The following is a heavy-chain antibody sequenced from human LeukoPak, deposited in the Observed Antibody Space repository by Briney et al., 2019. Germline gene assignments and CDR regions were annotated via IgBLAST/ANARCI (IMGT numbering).Heavy chain of an antibody. CDR2: ISWDSGSI. CDR3: AGGEEVVPPLYGMDV. V-gene: IGHV3-9*01. D-gene: IGHD2-2*01. J-gene: IGHJ6*02. Sequence: PGGSLRLSCVASGFTFDNHAMHWVRQSPGKGLEWVSGISWDSGSIVYADSVRGRFTISRDNARNSLYLQMNSPRPEDTALYYCAGGEEVVPPLYGMDVWGQGTRVTVSS. CDR1: GFTFDNHA.